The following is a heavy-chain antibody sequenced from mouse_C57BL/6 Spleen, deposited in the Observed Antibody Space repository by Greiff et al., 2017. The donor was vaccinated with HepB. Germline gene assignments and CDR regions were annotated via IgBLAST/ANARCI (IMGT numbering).Heavy chain of an antibody. CDR3: GRDGSNYAMDY. Sequence: QVQLQQSGPELVKPGASVKLSCKASGYTFTSYDINWVKQRPGQGLEWIGWIYPRDGSTKYNEKFKGKATLTVDTSSSTAYMELHSLTSEDSAVYFCGRDGSNYAMDYWGQGTSVTVSS. CDR1: GYTFTSYD. J-gene: IGHJ4*01. D-gene: IGHD1-1*01. V-gene: IGHV1-85*01. CDR2: IYPRDGST.